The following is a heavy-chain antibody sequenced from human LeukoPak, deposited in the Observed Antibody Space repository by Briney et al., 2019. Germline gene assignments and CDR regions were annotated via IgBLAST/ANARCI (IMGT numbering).Heavy chain of an antibody. CDR3: AKGSGSSGYYSYCY. D-gene: IGHD3-22*01. J-gene: IGHJ4*02. V-gene: IGHV3-23*01. Sequence: GGSLRLSCAASGFTFSSYAMSWVRQAPGKGLEWVSAITGSGGSTYYADSVKGRFTISRDNSKNTLYLQMNSLRAEDTAVYYCAKGSGSSGYYSYCYWGQGTLLTVSS. CDR1: GFTFSSYA. CDR2: ITGSGGST.